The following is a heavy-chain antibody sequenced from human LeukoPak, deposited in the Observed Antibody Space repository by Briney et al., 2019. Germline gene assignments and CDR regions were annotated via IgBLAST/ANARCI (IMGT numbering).Heavy chain of an antibody. J-gene: IGHJ4*02. Sequence: GGSLRLSCAASGFTFSSYGMQWVRQAPGKGLEWVAVIWYDGSNKYYADSVKGRFTISRDNSKNTLYLQMNSLRAEDTAVYYCARDTDGGSAIDYWGQGTLVTVSS. CDR3: ARDTDGGSAIDY. CDR2: IWYDGSNK. V-gene: IGHV3-33*01. D-gene: IGHD1-26*01. CDR1: GFTFSSYG.